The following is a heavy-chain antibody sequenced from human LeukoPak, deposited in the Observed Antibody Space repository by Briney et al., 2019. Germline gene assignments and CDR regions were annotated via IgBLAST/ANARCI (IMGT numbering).Heavy chain of an antibody. CDR2: ISWNSGII. D-gene: IGHD3-3*01. Sequence: GGSLRLSCAASGFTFDDYAMHWVRQAPGKGLEGVSGISWNSGIIVYADSVKGRFTISRDNAKNSLHLQMNSLRAEDTALYYCVKDSVGQVLDYFDFWGQGTLVTVSS. CDR1: GFTFDDYA. V-gene: IGHV3-9*01. J-gene: IGHJ4*02. CDR3: VKDSVGQVLDYFDF.